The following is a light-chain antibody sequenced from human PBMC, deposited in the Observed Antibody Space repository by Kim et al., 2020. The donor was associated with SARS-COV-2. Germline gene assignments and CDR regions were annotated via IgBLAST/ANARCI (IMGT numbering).Light chain of an antibody. V-gene: IGKV1-5*03. CDR3: QQYNTYPWT. CDR2: KSS. CDR1: QSISNW. Sequence: ACIGDRVTTTSRASQSISNWLAWYQQKPGKAPKLLIYKSSTLQSGVPSRFSASGSDTEFCLTIGSLQPDDFGTYYCQQYNTYPWTFGQGTKVDIK. J-gene: IGKJ1*01.